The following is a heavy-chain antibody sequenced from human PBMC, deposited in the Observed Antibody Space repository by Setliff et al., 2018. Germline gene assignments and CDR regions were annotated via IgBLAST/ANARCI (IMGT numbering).Heavy chain of an antibody. CDR1: GFTFSTYS. J-gene: IGHJ4*02. V-gene: IGHV3-23*01. CDR3: ANHNPARRALNGTPLDN. CDR2: ISGDSVYI. D-gene: IGHD3-9*01. Sequence: LRLSCAASGFTFSTYSMSWVRQAPGKGLEWVSAISGDSVYIYYADSVKGRFTISRDNSKNTLYLQMRSLRAEDTAIYYCANHNPARRALNGTPLDNWGQGTLVTSPQ.